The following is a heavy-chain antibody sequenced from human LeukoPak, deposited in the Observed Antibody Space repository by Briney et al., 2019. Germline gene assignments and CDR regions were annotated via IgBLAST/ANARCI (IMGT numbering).Heavy chain of an antibody. CDR1: GGSISSYY. V-gene: IGHV4-59*12. J-gene: IGHJ6*03. Sequence: SETLSLTCTVSGGSISSYYWSWLRQPPGKGLEWIGYIYYSGSTTYNPSLKSRVTISVDTSKNQFSLNLNSVTAADTAVYYCARDRAGYYYMDVWGKGTTVTVSS. CDR2: IYYSGST. D-gene: IGHD3-10*01. CDR3: ARDRAGYYYMDV.